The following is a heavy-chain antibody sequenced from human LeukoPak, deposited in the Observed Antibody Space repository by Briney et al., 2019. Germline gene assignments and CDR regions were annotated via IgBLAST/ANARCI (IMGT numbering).Heavy chain of an antibody. CDR2: ISGSGGST. Sequence: GGSLRLSCAASGFTFSSYAMSWVRQAPGRGREWVSAISGSGGSTYYADSGKGRFTISRDNSKNTLYLQMNSLRAEDTAVYYRAKDRIAVAGLFDYWGQGTLVTVSS. CDR3: AKDRIAVAGLFDY. D-gene: IGHD6-19*01. V-gene: IGHV3-23*01. CDR1: GFTFSSYA. J-gene: IGHJ4*02.